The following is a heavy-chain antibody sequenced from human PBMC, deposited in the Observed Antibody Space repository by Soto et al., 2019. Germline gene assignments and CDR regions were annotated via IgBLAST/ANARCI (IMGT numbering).Heavy chain of an antibody. CDR2: ISGSGGST. J-gene: IGHJ4*02. V-gene: IGHV3-23*01. CDR1: GFTFSSYA. Sequence: GGSLRLSCAASGFTFSSYAMSWFRQAPGKGLEWVSAISGSGGSTYYADSVKGRFTISRDNSKNTLYLQMNSLRAEDTVVYYCAKFPYDYIWGSYRYTCYFDYWGQGTLVTVSS. CDR3: AKFPYDYIWGSYRYTCYFDY. D-gene: IGHD3-16*02.